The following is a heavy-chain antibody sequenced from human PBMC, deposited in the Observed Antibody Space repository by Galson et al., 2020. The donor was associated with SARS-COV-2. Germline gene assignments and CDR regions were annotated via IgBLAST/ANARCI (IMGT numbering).Heavy chain of an antibody. V-gene: IGHV4-34*01. CDR2: INHSGTT. CDR1: GGSFSAYY. J-gene: IGHJ4*02. CDR3: ARLATDSSGYFVDY. D-gene: IGHD3-22*01. Sequence: SDTLSLTCAVYGGSFSAYYWSWIRQPPGRGLEWIGEINHSGTTNYNPSLKSRLTISVDTSNNQFSLKLSSVTAADTAVYYCARLATDSSGYFVDYWGQGTLVTVST.